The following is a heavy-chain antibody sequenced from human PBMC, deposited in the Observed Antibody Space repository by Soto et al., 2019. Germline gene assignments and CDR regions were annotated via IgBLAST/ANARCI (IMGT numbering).Heavy chain of an antibody. CDR1: GFTFSSYD. CDR3: ARDTYHYGSGSPLGY. CDR2: ISNDGTKK. D-gene: IGHD3-10*01. V-gene: IGHV3-30-3*01. J-gene: IGHJ4*02. Sequence: QVQLVESGGGVVQPGRSLRLSCAASGFTFSSYDMEWVRQAPGKGLEWVAVISNDGTKKYYAGSVKGRFTISRDNSKNTLSLQMNSLRAEDTAVYYCARDTYHYGSGSPLGYWGQGTLVTVSS.